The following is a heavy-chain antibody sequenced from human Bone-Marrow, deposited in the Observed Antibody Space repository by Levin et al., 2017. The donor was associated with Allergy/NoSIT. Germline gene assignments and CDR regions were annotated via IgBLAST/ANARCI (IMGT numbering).Heavy chain of an antibody. CDR1: GFTFGTYS. CDR3: AREYYGTGSSGFVRWFDP. Sequence: GESLKISCVVSGFTFGTYSMHWVRPAPGKGLEWVAAVSYDGRVKFYRDSAKGRFTISRDNSKSTLYLDMSSLRLEDTAVYYCAREYYGTGSSGFVRWFDPWGQGTMVTVSS. D-gene: IGHD3-10*01. CDR2: VSYDGRVK. J-gene: IGHJ5*02. V-gene: IGHV3-30*04.